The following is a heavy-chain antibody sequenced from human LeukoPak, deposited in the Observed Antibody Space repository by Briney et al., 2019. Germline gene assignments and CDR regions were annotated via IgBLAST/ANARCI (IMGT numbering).Heavy chain of an antibody. Sequence: ASVKVSCKVSGYTLTELSMHWVRQAPGKGLEWMGGFDPEDGETIYAQKFQGRVTMTEDTSTDTAYMELSSLRSEDTAVYYCATRSITIFGVVIIGWFDPWGQGTLVTVSS. CDR3: ATRSITIFGVVIIGWFDP. CDR1: GYTLTELS. D-gene: IGHD3-3*01. CDR2: FDPEDGET. V-gene: IGHV1-24*01. J-gene: IGHJ5*02.